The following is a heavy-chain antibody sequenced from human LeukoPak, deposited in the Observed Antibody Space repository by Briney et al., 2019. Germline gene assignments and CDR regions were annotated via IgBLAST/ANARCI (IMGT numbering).Heavy chain of an antibody. Sequence: SGTVSCTGSGGSFSICAICLVRLAPAQGLGRVGRIIPILGIANYAQKFQGRVTITADKSTSTAYMELSSLRSEDTAVYYCARDRALAYCTNGVCETDRDAFDIWGQGTMVTVSS. CDR1: GGSFSICA. CDR2: IIPILGIA. CDR3: ARDRALAYCTNGVCETDRDAFDI. D-gene: IGHD2-8*01. J-gene: IGHJ3*02. V-gene: IGHV1-69*04.